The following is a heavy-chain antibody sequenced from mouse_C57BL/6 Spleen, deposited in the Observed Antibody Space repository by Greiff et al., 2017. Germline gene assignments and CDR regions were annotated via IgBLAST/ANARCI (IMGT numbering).Heavy chain of an antibody. Sequence: QVQLQQSGPGLVQPSQSLSITCTVSGFSLTSYGVHWVRQSPGKGLEWLGMIWSGGSTDYNAAFISRLSISKDNSKSQVFFKMNSLQADDTAIYYCARRGYVWCYAMDYWGQGTSVTVPS. CDR2: IWSGGST. CDR3: ARRGYVWCYAMDY. V-gene: IGHV2-2*01. CDR1: GFSLTSYG. J-gene: IGHJ4*01. D-gene: IGHD1-1*02.